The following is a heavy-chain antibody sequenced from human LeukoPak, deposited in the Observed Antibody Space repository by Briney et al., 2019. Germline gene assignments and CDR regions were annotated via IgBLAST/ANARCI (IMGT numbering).Heavy chain of an antibody. D-gene: IGHD3-10*01. J-gene: IGHJ4*02. CDR3: AKDRSGTYILDY. CDR1: GFTFSSYA. V-gene: IGHV3-30*04. CDR2: ISYDGSNK. Sequence: GGSLRLSCAPSGFTFSSYAMHWVRQAPGKGLEWVAVISYDGSNKYYADSVKGRFTISRDNSKNTLYLQMNSLRAEDTAVYYCAKDRSGTYILDYWGQGTLVTVSS.